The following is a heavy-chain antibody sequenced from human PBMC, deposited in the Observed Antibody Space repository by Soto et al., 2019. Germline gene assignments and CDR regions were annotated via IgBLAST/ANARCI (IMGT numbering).Heavy chain of an antibody. CDR1: DFSFRNYC. V-gene: IGHV3-30*18. J-gene: IGHJ6*02. CDR3: AKDWRWEQQIYGMNV. Sequence: GGSLRLSCVASDFSFRNYCMHWVRQAPGKGLEWVADISYDGRNKYCAESVKGRFTISRDNSKNTLYLQMNSLRTEDTAVYYCAKDWRWEQQIYGMNVWGQGTTVTVSS. CDR2: ISYDGRNK. D-gene: IGHD1-26*01.